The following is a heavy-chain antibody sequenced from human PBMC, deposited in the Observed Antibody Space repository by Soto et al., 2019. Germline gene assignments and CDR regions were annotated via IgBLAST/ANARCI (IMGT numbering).Heavy chain of an antibody. D-gene: IGHD3-10*01. Sequence: GGSLRLSCAASGFTFSSYGMHWVRQAPGKGLEWVAVISYDGSNKYYADSVKGRFTISRDNSKNTLYLQMNSLRAEDTAVYYCAKQADRGVIIGPFDYWGQGTLVTVSS. J-gene: IGHJ4*02. CDR2: ISYDGSNK. CDR1: GFTFSSYG. V-gene: IGHV3-30*18. CDR3: AKQADRGVIIGPFDY.